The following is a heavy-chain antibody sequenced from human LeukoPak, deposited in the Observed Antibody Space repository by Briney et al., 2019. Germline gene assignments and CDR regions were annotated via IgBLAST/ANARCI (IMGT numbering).Heavy chain of an antibody. D-gene: IGHD2/OR15-2a*01. Sequence: GASVKVSCKVSGYTXTELSMNGVRQAPGKGLEWMGRFDPEDGETIYTQKFQGRVTMTEDTSTDTAYMELTSLRSEDTAVYYCATDFYRGLQFDYWGQGTLVIVSS. CDR1: GYTXTELS. CDR2: FDPEDGET. J-gene: IGHJ4*02. CDR3: ATDFYRGLQFDY. V-gene: IGHV1-24*01.